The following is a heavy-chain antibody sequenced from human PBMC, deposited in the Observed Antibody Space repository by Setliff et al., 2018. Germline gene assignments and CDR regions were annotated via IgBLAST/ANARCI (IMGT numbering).Heavy chain of an antibody. CDR2: IYPGDSHT. V-gene: IGHV5-51*01. CDR3: ARNPPGAFKPYYFQH. D-gene: IGHD3-3*02. CDR1: GYSFSNFW. J-gene: IGHJ1*01. Sequence: PGESLKISCKGSGYSFSNFWIGWVRQMPGKGLEWMGIIYPGDSHTRYSPSFQGQVTMSADKSINTAYLQWGNLKASDTAIYYCARNPPGAFKPYYFQHWGQGTLVTVSS.